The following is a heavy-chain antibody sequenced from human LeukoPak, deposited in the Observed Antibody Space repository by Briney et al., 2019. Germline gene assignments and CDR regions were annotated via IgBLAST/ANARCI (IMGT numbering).Heavy chain of an antibody. V-gene: IGHV1-18*01. CDR1: GYTFSSYG. CDR2: ISAYNGNT. Sequence: ASVKVSCKASGYTFSSYGIGWVRQAPGQGLEWMGWISAYNGNTNYAQKLQGRVTMTTDTSTSTAYMELRSLRSDDTAVYYCARDYDFWSGYSDAFDIWGQGTMVTVSS. CDR3: ARDYDFWSGYSDAFDI. J-gene: IGHJ3*02. D-gene: IGHD3-3*01.